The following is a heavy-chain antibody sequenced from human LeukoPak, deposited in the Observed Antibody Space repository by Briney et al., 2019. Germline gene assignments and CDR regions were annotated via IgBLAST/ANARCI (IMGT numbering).Heavy chain of an antibody. V-gene: IGHV3-7*04. Sequence: GGSLRLSCAASGFTFSSYWMSWVRQAPGKGLEWVANIKQDGSGKYYVDSVKGRFTISRDNAKNSLYLQMNSLRAEDTAVYYCARGTIAAAGYYYFDYWGQGTQVTVSS. CDR3: ARGTIAAAGYYYFDY. CDR2: IKQDGSGK. CDR1: GFTFSSYW. D-gene: IGHD6-13*01. J-gene: IGHJ4*02.